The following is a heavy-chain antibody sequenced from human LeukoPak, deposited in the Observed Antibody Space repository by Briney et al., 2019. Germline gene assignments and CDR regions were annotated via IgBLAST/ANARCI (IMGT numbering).Heavy chain of an antibody. CDR3: ARAQIAVPHAFDI. V-gene: IGHV4-34*01. CDR1: GGSFSGYC. D-gene: IGHD6-19*01. J-gene: IGHJ3*02. CDR2: INHSGST. Sequence: PSETLSLTCAVYGGSFSGYCWSWIRQPPGKGLEWIGEINHSGSTNYNPSLKSRVTISVDTSKNQFSLKLSSVTAADTAVYYCARAQIAVPHAFDIWGQGTMVTVSS.